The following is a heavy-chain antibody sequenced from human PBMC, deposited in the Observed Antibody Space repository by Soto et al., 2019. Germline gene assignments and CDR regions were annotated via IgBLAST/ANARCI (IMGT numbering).Heavy chain of an antibody. V-gene: IGHV3-9*01. D-gene: IGHD1-26*01. CDR2: INWNSGSI. CDR1: GFTFDDYA. J-gene: IGHJ1*01. Sequence: GGSLRLSCAASGFTFDDYAMHWVRQVPGKGLEWVSGINWNSGSIGYGDSVKGRFAISRDNAKNSLHLQMNSLSAEDTAFYYCVEPERIKWYSGHFRNWGQGTLVTVSS. CDR3: VEPERIKWYSGHFRN.